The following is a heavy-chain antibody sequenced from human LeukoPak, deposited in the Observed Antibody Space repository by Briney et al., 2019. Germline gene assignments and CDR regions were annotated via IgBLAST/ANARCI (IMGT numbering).Heavy chain of an antibody. Sequence: ASVKVSCKASGYTFTSYDINWVRQAPGQGLEWMGWINPNSGGTNYAQKFQGWVTMTRDTSISTAYMELSRLRSDDTAVYYCARETEDAFDIWGQGTMVTVSS. J-gene: IGHJ3*02. CDR3: ARETEDAFDI. V-gene: IGHV1-2*04. CDR1: GYTFTSYD. CDR2: INPNSGGT.